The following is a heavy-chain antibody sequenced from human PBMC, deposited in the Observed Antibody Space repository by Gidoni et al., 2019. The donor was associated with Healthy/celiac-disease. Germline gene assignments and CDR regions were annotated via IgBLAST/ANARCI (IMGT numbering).Heavy chain of an antibody. V-gene: IGHV3-23*01. CDR3: AKVMLILTGYYIGPHDY. Sequence: EVQLLESGGGLVQPGGSLRLSCAASGFTFSSYAMRWVRQAPGKGLEWVSAISGSGGSTYYSDSVKCRFTISRDNSKNTLYLQMNSLRAEDTAVYYCAKVMLILTGYYIGPHDYWGQGTLVTVSS. J-gene: IGHJ4*02. CDR2: ISGSGGST. D-gene: IGHD3-9*01. CDR1: GFTFSSYA.